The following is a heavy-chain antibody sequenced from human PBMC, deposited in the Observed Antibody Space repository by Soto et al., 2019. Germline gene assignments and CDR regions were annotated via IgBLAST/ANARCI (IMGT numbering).Heavy chain of an antibody. CDR2: ISANGQGI. J-gene: IGHJ4*02. CDR1: GFTFSSSA. Sequence: PGGSLRLSCVVSGFTFSSSALSWVGQAPCKGLEWVSAISANGQGIYYADSVWGRFTISRDNSKNTIFLHMDSLRAEDTAVYYCARDRNYPRDQFHYWGQGTLVTVSS. V-gene: IGHV3-23*01. D-gene: IGHD1-7*01. CDR3: ARDRNYPRDQFHY.